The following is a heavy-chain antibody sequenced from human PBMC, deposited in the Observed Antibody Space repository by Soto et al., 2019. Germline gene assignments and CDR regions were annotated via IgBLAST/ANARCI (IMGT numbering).Heavy chain of an antibody. CDR3: ARDYRGYSYGKNAFDI. CDR1: GYTFTSYG. D-gene: IGHD5-18*01. CDR2: ISAYNGNT. V-gene: IGHV1-18*01. Sequence: ASVKVSCKASGYTFTSYGISWVRQAPGQGLEWMGWISAYNGNTNYAQKLQGRVTMTTDTSTSTAYMELRSLRSDDTAVYYCARDYRGYSYGKNAFDIWGQGTMVTVSS. J-gene: IGHJ3*02.